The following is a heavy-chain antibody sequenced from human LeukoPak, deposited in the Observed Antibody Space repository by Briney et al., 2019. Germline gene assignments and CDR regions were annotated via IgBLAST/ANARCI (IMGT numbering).Heavy chain of an antibody. D-gene: IGHD2-2*01. CDR3: ARDSSSTSCHSFDY. CDR2: ISYDGSNK. Sequence: GRSLRLSCAASGFIFSSYAMHWVRQAPGKGLEWVAVISYDGSNKYYADSVKGRFTISRDNSKNTLYLQMNSLRAEDTAVYYCARDSSSTSCHSFDYWGQGTLVTVSS. V-gene: IGHV3-30-3*01. J-gene: IGHJ4*02. CDR1: GFIFSSYA.